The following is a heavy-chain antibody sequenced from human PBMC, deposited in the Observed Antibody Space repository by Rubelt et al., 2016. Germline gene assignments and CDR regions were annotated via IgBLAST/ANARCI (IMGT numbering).Heavy chain of an antibody. CDR2: IIPIFGTA. D-gene: IGHD3-22*01. V-gene: IGHV1-69*06. Sequence: QVQLVQSGAEVKKPGSSEKVSCKASGGTFSSYAISWVRQAPGQGLEWVGGIIPIFGTANYAQQFQGRVTITADKSTSTAYMELSSLRSEDTAVYYCARDLVGVVITTHDAFDIWGQGTMVTVSS. CDR3: ARDLVGVVITTHDAFDI. J-gene: IGHJ3*02. CDR1: GGTFSSYA.